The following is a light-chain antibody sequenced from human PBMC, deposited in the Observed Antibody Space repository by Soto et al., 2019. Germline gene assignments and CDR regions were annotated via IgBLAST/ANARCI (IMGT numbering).Light chain of an antibody. CDR3: QQYNSYSSGT. CDR1: QSISSW. Sequence: DIQMTQSPSTLSASVGDRVTITCRASQSISSWLAWYQQKPGKAPKLLIYKASSLESGVPSRFSGSGSGTEFTLTISSLQPDDFATYYCQQYNSYSSGTFGQGTKVEI. J-gene: IGKJ1*01. CDR2: KAS. V-gene: IGKV1-5*03.